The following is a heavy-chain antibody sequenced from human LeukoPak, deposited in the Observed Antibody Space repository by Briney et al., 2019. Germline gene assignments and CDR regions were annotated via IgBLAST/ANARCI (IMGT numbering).Heavy chain of an antibody. CDR1: GYTFTGYY. J-gene: IGHJ3*02. CDR3: ARDRDPSSPYDAFDI. CDR2: INPNSGGT. D-gene: IGHD3-10*01. Sequence: ASVKVSCKASGYTFTGYYMHWVRQAPGQGLEWMGWINPNSGGTNYAQKFQGRVTMTRDTSISTAYMELSRLRSDDTAVYYCARDRDPSSPYDAFDIWGQGTMATVSS. V-gene: IGHV1-2*02.